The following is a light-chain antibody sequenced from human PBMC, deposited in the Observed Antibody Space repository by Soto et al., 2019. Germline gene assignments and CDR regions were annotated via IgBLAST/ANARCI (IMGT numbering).Light chain of an antibody. CDR2: IAS. J-gene: IGKJ5*01. CDR3: QQDNSYPIT. CDR1: QGIRSY. V-gene: IGKV1-9*01. Sequence: DIQLTQSPSFLSASVGDRVTITCRASQGIRSYLAWYQQKPGRAPKLLMYIASTLQTGVPSRFSGSGSGTEFTLTITSLQPEDFAIYYCQQDNSYPITFGQGTRLEIK.